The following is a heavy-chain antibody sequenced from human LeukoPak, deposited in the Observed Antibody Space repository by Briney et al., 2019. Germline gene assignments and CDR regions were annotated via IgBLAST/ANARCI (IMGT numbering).Heavy chain of an antibody. CDR2: TYYRSTWYT. V-gene: IGHV6-1*01. CDR1: GDSVSSNSAA. Sequence: SQTLSLTCAISGDSVSSNSAAWNWIRQSPSRGLEWLGRTYYRSTWYTDYAVSVKSRITINPDTSKNQFSLLLNSVTPEDTAVYYCARVLAPGYSSSWFDYWGQGTLVTVSS. J-gene: IGHJ4*02. D-gene: IGHD6-13*01. CDR3: ARVLAPGYSSSWFDY.